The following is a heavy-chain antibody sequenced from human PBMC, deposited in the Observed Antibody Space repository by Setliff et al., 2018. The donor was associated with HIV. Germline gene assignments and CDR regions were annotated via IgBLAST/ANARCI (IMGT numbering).Heavy chain of an antibody. V-gene: IGHV1-2*06. CDR1: GYTFTSYG. J-gene: IGHJ4*02. CDR3: GRDYRSWIRAIGY. Sequence: ASVKVSCKVSGYTFTSYGISWVRQAPGQGLEWMGRINPNSGGTNYAQKFQGRVTMTRDTSISTAYMELSRLRSDDTAVYYCGRDYRSWIRAIGYWGQGTLVTVSS. CDR2: INPNSGGT. D-gene: IGHD5-12*01.